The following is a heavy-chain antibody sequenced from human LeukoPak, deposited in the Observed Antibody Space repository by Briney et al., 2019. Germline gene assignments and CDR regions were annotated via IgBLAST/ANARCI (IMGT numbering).Heavy chain of an antibody. CDR1: GYTFTDWA. CDR3: ARYADFWSGYHYYYYGMDV. D-gene: IGHD3-3*01. Sequence: ASVKVSCKASGYTFTDWAIHWVRQAPGQRLEWMGWINTGNGNTKYSQKFQGRVTITRDTPASTVYMELSSLRSEDTAVYYCARYADFWSGYHYYYYGMDVWGQGTTVTVSS. J-gene: IGHJ6*02. V-gene: IGHV1-3*04. CDR2: INTGNGNT.